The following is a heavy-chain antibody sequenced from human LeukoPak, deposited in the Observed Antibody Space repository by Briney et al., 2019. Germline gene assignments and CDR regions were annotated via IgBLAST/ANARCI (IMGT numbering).Heavy chain of an antibody. J-gene: IGHJ4*02. Sequence: KSGGSLRLSCAASGFTFSSYSMNWVRQAPGKGLEWVSSTSSSSSYIYYADSVKGRFTISRDNAKNSLYLQMNSLRAEDTAVYYCARGRFSYDNTGYSSFYYWGQGTLVTVSS. CDR1: GFTFSSYS. CDR3: ARGRFSYDNTGYSSFYY. V-gene: IGHV3-21*01. D-gene: IGHD3-22*01. CDR2: TSSSSSYI.